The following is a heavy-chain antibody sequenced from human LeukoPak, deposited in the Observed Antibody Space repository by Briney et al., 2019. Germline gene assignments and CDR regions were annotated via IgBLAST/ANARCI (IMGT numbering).Heavy chain of an antibody. Sequence: GGSLRLSCAAPEFNIKTNYMTWVRQAPGKGLEWVASLKEDVSARNLVDSVKGRFTISTDNAKNSLNLQMNSLRVEDTAVYYCARGPPYGSRSDFLDYWGLGTLVTVSS. CDR1: EFNIKTNY. J-gene: IGHJ4*02. V-gene: IGHV3-7*01. CDR3: ARGPPYGSRSDFLDY. CDR2: LKEDVSAR. D-gene: IGHD3-10*01.